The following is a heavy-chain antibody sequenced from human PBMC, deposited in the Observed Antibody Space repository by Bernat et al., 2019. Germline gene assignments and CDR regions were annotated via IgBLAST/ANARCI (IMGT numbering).Heavy chain of an antibody. D-gene: IGHD1-26*01. CDR3: ARVPSYRPLDY. V-gene: IGHV1-18*01. CDR1: GYTFTNYG. Sequence: QVQLVQSGAEVKKPGASVKVSCKASGYTFTNYGISWVRQAPGQGLEWMGWISAYNGDTIYAQKLQGRAIMTTDTSTSTAYMELRSLRSDDTAVYYCARVPSYRPLDYWGQGTLVTVSS. CDR2: ISAYNGDT. J-gene: IGHJ4*02.